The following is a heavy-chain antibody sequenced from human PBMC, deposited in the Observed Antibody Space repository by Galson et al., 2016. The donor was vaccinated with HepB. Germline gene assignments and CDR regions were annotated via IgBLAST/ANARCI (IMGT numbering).Heavy chain of an antibody. Sequence: SLRLSCAASGFTFSNYSMNWVRQAPGRGLEWVSYISGTSGTIYYADSVKGRFTISSDNARNSLYLQMNSLRNEDTAVYCCARGGFGELLSSFGDWGQGTLVTVSS. CDR2: ISGTSGTI. V-gene: IGHV3-48*02. J-gene: IGHJ4*02. D-gene: IGHD3-10*01. CDR3: ARGGFGELLSSFGD. CDR1: GFTFSNYS.